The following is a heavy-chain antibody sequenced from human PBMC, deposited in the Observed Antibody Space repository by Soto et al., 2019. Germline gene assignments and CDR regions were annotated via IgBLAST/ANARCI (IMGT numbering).Heavy chain of an antibody. CDR3: RLEHARIRAFDI. CDR1: GYTFTGYY. D-gene: IGHD3-16*01. V-gene: IGHV1-2*04. Sequence: QVQLVQSGAEVKKPGASVKVSCKASGYTFTGYYMHWVRQAPGQGLEWMGWTNPNSGGTNYAQKFQGWVTMTRDTSISTAYMELSRLRSDDTAVYYCRLEHARIRAFDIWGQGTMVTVSS. J-gene: IGHJ3*02. CDR2: TNPNSGGT.